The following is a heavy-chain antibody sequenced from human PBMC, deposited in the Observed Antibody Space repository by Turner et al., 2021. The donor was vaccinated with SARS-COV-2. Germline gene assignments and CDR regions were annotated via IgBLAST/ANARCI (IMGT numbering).Heavy chain of an antibody. J-gene: IGHJ4*02. V-gene: IGHV3-30*18. CDR1: GFTFSCYG. D-gene: IGHD6-13*01. CDR3: AKDMEQLVPLFDY. CDR2: ISYDGSNK. Sequence: VQLVESGGGVVHPGSSLRLSCSASGFTFSCYGMHWVRQGPGKGWGLVAVISYDGSNKYYADSVKGRFTISRDNSKNTLYLQMNSLRAEDTAVYYCAKDMEQLVPLFDYWGQGTLVTVSS.